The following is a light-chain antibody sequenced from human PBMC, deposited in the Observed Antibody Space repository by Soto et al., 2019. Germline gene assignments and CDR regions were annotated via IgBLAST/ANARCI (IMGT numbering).Light chain of an antibody. Sequence: QSARRHPASASCSPGRSSTICCTGTSSDVGGYIYVSWYQQHPGKAPKLMIYDVTSRPSGVSYRFSGSKSGNTASLTISGLQAEEEADYYCSSYTTSSSYVFGTGTKVTVL. CDR3: SSYTTSSSYV. CDR1: SSDVGGYIY. V-gene: IGLV2-14*01. CDR2: DVT. J-gene: IGLJ1*01.